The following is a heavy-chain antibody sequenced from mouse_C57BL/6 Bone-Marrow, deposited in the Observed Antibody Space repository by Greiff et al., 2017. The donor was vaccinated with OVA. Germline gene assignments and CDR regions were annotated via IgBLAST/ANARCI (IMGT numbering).Heavy chain of an antibody. Sequence: DVKLVESGGGLVKPGGSLKLSCAASGFTFSSYTMSWVRQTPEKRLEWVATISGGGGNTYYPDSVKGRFTISRDNAKNTLYLQMSSLRSEDTALYYCAIYYSNYRYYFDYWGQGTTLTVSS. CDR3: AIYYSNYRYYFDY. J-gene: IGHJ2*01. V-gene: IGHV5-9*01. D-gene: IGHD2-5*01. CDR1: GFTFSSYT. CDR2: ISGGGGNT.